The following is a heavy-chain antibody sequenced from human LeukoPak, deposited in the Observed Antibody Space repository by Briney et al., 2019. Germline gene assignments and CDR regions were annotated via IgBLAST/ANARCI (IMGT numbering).Heavy chain of an antibody. D-gene: IGHD4-17*01. V-gene: IGHV4-61*02. CDR2: IYTSGST. J-gene: IGHJ4*02. Sequence: SQTLSLTCTVSGGSISSGSYYWSWIRQPAGKGLEWIGRIYTSGSTNYNPSLKSRVTISVDTSKNQFSLKLSSVTAADTAVYYCATRPSGDYPYFDYWGQGALVTVAS. CDR1: GGSISSGSYY. CDR3: ATRPSGDYPYFDY.